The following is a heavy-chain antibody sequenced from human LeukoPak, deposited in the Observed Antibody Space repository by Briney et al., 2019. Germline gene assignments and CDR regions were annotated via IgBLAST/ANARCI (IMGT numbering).Heavy chain of an antibody. V-gene: IGHV3-11*01. CDR1: GFTFSDYY. D-gene: IGHD6-19*01. CDR3: ARDIPSSYSSGWYAGDNWFDP. Sequence: GGSLRLSCAASGFTFSDYYMSWIRQAPGKGLEWVPYISSSGSTIYYADSVKGRFTISRDNAKNSLYLQMNSLRAEDTAVYYCARDIPSSYSSGWYAGDNWFDPWGQGTLVTVSS. CDR2: ISSSGSTI. J-gene: IGHJ5*02.